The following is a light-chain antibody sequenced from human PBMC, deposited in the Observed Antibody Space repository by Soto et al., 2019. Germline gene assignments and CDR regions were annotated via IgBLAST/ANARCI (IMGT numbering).Light chain of an antibody. Sequence: DIQMTQFPSTLSASVGDRVTITCRASQSISNSLAWYEQKAGKAPKLLIYKASSSESGVPSRFSGSGSGTEFTLTISSLQPDDFATYYCQQCYSFWTFGQGTKVEIK. CDR1: QSISNS. J-gene: IGKJ1*01. V-gene: IGKV1-5*03. CDR3: QQCYSFWT. CDR2: KAS.